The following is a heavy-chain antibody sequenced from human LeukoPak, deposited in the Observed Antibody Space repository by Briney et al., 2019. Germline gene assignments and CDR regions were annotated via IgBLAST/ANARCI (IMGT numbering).Heavy chain of an antibody. Sequence: GGSLRLSCAASGFTFSSYWMHWVRQAPGKGLVWVSRIKSDGSSTTYADSVKGQFTISRDNAKNTLYLQMNSLRAEDTAVYYCTRGYYYDSSGYNSMPFDYWGQGTLVTVSS. V-gene: IGHV3-74*01. CDR1: GFTFSSYW. CDR3: TRGYYYDSSGYNSMPFDY. D-gene: IGHD3-22*01. CDR2: IKSDGSST. J-gene: IGHJ4*02.